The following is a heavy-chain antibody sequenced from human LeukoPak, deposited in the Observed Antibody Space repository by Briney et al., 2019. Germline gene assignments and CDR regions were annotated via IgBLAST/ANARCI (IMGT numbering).Heavy chain of an antibody. CDR2: IYPGDSDT. Sequence: GESLKISCKGSGYSFTSYWIGWVRQMPGKGLEWMGIIYPGDSDTRYSPSFQGQVTISADKSISTAYLQWSSLKASDTAMYYCARLAGYYGSGSYYKSGIDVWGQGTTVTVSS. CDR3: ARLAGYYGSGSYYKSGIDV. V-gene: IGHV5-51*01. J-gene: IGHJ6*02. CDR1: GYSFTSYW. D-gene: IGHD3-10*01.